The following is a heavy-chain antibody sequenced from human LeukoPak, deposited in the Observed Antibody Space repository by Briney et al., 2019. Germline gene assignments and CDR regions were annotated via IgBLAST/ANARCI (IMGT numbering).Heavy chain of an antibody. V-gene: IGHV1-8*01. CDR3: ARKKPGYYDFWSGYSVDFDY. CDR2: MNPNSGNT. D-gene: IGHD3-3*01. Sequence: ASVKVSCKASGYTFTSYDINWVRQATGQGLEWMGWMNPNSGNTGYAQKFQGRVTMTRNTSISTAYMEPSSLRSEDTAVYYCARKKPGYYDFWSGYSVDFDYWGQGNLVTVSS. CDR1: GYTFTSYD. J-gene: IGHJ4*02.